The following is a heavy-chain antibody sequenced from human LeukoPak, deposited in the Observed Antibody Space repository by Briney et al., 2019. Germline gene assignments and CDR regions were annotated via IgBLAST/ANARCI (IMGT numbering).Heavy chain of an antibody. D-gene: IGHD4-23*01. CDR3: AKDTVGYGGNAALDY. CDR2: VNPNSGGT. J-gene: IGHJ4*02. V-gene: IGHV1-2*02. CDR1: GYTFTGYY. Sequence: ASVKVSCKASGYTFTGYYMHWVRQAPGQGLEWMGWVNPNSGGTNYAQKFQGRVTMTRDTSISTAYMELSRLRSDDTAVYYCAKDTVGYGGNAALDYWGQGTLVTVSS.